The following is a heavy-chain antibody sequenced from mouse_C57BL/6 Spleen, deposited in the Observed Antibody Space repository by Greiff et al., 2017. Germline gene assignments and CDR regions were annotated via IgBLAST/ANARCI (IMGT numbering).Heavy chain of an antibody. CDR3: ASSLRDGAMGY. V-gene: IGHV1-63*01. D-gene: IGHD3-2*02. CDR1: GYTFTNYW. CDR2: IYPGGGYP. Sequence: VKLMESGAELVRPGTSVKMSCKASGYTFTNYWIGWAKQRPGHGLEWIGDIYPGGGYPNYNEKFKGKATLTADKSSSTAYMQISRLTSEDAAIYYSASSLRDGAMGYWGQGTSVTVAS. J-gene: IGHJ4*01.